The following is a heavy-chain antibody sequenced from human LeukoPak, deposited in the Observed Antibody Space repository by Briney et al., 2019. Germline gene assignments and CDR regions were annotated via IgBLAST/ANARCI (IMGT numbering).Heavy chain of an antibody. Sequence: GASVKVSCRASGYTLTDYYLHWVRQAPGQGLEWMGWINPHTGDTNYAQSFQGRVTMTGDTSISTAYMDLTMLRSDDTDVYYCARGSALSQTTGTTFDYWGRGTLVTVSS. V-gene: IGHV1-2*02. D-gene: IGHD4-17*01. CDR2: INPHTGDT. J-gene: IGHJ4*02. CDR1: GYTLTDYY. CDR3: ARGSALSQTTGTTFDY.